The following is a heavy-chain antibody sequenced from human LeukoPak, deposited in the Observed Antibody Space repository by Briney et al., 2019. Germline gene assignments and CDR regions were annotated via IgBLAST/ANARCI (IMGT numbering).Heavy chain of an antibody. Sequence: GGSLRLSCATSGFTFSNFAMNWVRQAPGKGLEWVSAISSNGGRTYYANSVKGRFTVSRDNSKNMLYLQMNSLRAEDTAVYYCAKDEFSYWGQGTLVTVSS. CDR1: GFTFSNFA. J-gene: IGHJ4*02. V-gene: IGHV3-23*01. CDR2: ISSNGGRT. CDR3: AKDEFSY. D-gene: IGHD3-10*01.